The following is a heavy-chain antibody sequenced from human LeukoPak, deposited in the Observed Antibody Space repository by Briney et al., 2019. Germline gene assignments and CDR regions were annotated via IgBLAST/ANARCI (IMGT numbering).Heavy chain of an antibody. Sequence: GASVKVSCKASGYTFTSYGVSWVRQAPGQGLEWMGWISAYNGNTNYAQKLQGRVTMTTDTSTSTAYMELRSLRSDDTAVYYCARQGNVQWPPLGSNWFDPWGQGTLVTVSS. CDR3: ARQGNVQWPPLGSNWFDP. D-gene: IGHD6-19*01. J-gene: IGHJ5*02. V-gene: IGHV1-18*01. CDR1: GYTFTSYG. CDR2: ISAYNGNT.